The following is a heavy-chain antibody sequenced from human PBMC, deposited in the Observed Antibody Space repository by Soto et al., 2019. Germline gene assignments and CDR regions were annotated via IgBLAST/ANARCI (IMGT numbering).Heavy chain of an antibody. CDR3: ARPACSSTSCLLGSKWFDP. CDR2: IIPIFGTA. Sequence: GASVKVSCKASGGTFSSYAISWVRQAPGQGLEWMGGIIPIFGTANYAQKFQGRVTITADESTSTAYMELSSLRSEDTAVYYCARPACSSTSCLLGSKWFDPWGQGTLVTVSS. V-gene: IGHV1-69*13. D-gene: IGHD2-2*01. CDR1: GGTFSSYA. J-gene: IGHJ5*02.